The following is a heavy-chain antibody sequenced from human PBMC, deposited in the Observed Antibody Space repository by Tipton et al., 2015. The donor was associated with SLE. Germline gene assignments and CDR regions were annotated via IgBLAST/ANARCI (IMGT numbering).Heavy chain of an antibody. CDR2: IYSSGRT. Sequence: TLSLTCAVYGGSFSGYYWSWIRQSAGKGLEWIGRIYSSGRTNYNPSLKSRVTMSVDTSKNQFSLKLSSVTAADTAVYYCARRRGSSWYEDYFDYWGQGTLVTVSS. CDR3: ARRRGSSWYEDYFDY. V-gene: IGHV4-59*10. D-gene: IGHD6-13*01. J-gene: IGHJ4*02. CDR1: GGSFSGYY.